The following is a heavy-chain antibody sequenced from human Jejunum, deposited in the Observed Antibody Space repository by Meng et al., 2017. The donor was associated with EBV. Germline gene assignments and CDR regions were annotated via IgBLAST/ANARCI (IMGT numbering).Heavy chain of an antibody. CDR1: GDSISSGGYS. CDR2: IYYSGSA. CDR3: ARGAYFDY. V-gene: IGHV4-30-2*01. Sequence: QRQREGPGSGLVKPSGTLSPTCAVSGDSISSGGYSWHWIRQPPGKGLQWIGYIYYSGSAFYNPSLKSRVTLSVDRSKNQFSLNLSSVTAADTVVYYCARGAYFDYWGQGTLVTVSS. J-gene: IGHJ4*02.